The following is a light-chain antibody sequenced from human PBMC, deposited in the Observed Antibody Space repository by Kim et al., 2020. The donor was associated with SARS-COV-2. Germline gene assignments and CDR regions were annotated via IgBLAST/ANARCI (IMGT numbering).Light chain of an antibody. CDR3: SAWDSSLSAWV. Sequence: RQTATLTCTGNSNNVGYEGAAWLQQHQGHPPKLLSYRNNNRPSGISDRFSASRSGNTASLTITGLQPEDETDYYCSAWDSSLSAWVFGGGTQLT. CDR1: SNNVGYEG. J-gene: IGLJ3*02. CDR2: RNN. V-gene: IGLV10-54*04.